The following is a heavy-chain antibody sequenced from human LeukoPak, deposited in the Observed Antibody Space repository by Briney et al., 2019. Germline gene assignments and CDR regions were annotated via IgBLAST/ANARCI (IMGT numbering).Heavy chain of an antibody. V-gene: IGHV4-39*01. J-gene: IGHJ4*02. CDR2: IYYSGST. D-gene: IGHD2-2*01. CDR1: GGSISSSSYY. Sequence: SETLSVTCTVSGGSISSSSYYWGWIRQPPGKGLEWIGSIYYSGSTYYNPSLKSRVTISVDTSKNQFSLKLSSVTAADTAVSYYTRQLGYCSSTSCYADKVDYWGQGTLVTVSS. CDR3: TRQLGYCSSTSCYADKVDY.